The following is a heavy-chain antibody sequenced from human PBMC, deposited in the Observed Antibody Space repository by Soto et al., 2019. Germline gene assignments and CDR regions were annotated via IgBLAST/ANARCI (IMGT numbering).Heavy chain of an antibody. J-gene: IGHJ6*02. CDR3: ARDSDSSSSYYYYGMDV. Sequence: QVQLVQSGAEVKKPGSSVKVSCKASGGTFSSYAISWVRQAPGQGLEWMGGIIPICGTANYAQKFQGRVTITADESTSTAYMELSSLGSEDTAVYYCARDSDSSSSYYYYGMDVWGQGTTVTVSS. CDR1: GGTFSSYA. CDR2: IIPICGTA. V-gene: IGHV1-69*12. D-gene: IGHD6-6*01.